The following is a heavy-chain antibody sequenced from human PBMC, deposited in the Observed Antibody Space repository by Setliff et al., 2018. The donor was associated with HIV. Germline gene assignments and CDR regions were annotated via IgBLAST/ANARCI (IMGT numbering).Heavy chain of an antibody. V-gene: IGHV4-34*01. D-gene: IGHD5-18*01. Sequence: PSETLSLTCAVYGETFNGYFWTWIRQSPGKGLKWIGELNHSGNINQNPSLRSGFTLSVDTSKNQFSLTLNSVTAADTAVYYCARGREVIRDTYYSYFYMDVWSRGTPVTV. CDR2: LNHSGNI. CDR3: ARGREVIRDTYYSYFYMDV. J-gene: IGHJ6*03. CDR1: GETFNGYF.